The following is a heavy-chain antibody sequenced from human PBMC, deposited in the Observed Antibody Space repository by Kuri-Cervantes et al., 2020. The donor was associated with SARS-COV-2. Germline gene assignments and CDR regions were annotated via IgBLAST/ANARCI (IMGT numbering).Heavy chain of an antibody. V-gene: IGHV4-34*01. J-gene: IGHJ6*02. CDR3: ARGDYDFWGPYYYYGMDV. D-gene: IGHD3-3*01. Sequence: SETLSLTCAVYGGSFSGYYWSWIRQPPGKGLEWIGEINHSGTTNYNPSLKSRVTISVDTSKNQFSLKLSSVTTADTAVYSCARGDYDFWGPYYYYGMDVWGQGTTVTVSS. CDR1: GGSFSGYY. CDR2: INHSGTT.